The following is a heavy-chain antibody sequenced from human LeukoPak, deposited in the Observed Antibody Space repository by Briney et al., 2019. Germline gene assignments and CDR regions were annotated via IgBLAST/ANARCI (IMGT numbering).Heavy chain of an antibody. CDR2: VDLDESNI. CDR3: VREAFEVRHWYFDL. D-gene: IGHD3-10*01. Sequence: GGSLRLSCAASGFTFSSYSMNWVRQAPGKGLEWVSRVDLDESNIAYADSVKGRFTISRDNAKNTLFLQMNSLRAEDTAVYYCVREAFEVRHWYFDLWGRGTLVSVSS. J-gene: IGHJ2*01. CDR1: GFTFSSYS. V-gene: IGHV3-74*01.